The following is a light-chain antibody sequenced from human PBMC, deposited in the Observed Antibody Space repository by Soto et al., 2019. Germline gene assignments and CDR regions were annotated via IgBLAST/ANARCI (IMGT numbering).Light chain of an antibody. Sequence: KHLNHSASFLSSALGDRGTITCRSSQYISSYLAWYQQKPRKAPKLLIYKASTLKSGVPSRFSGSGSGTEFTLTISSLQPDDFETYYSPHYNSYSAAFAQGTQVDIK. J-gene: IGKJ1*01. CDR2: KAS. CDR3: PHYNSYSAA. CDR1: QYISSY. V-gene: IGKV1-5*03.